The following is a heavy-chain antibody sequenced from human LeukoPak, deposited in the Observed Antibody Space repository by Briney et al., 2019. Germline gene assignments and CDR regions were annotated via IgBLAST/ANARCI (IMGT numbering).Heavy chain of an antibody. CDR1: GLTFSNYA. CDR2: ISGTGDST. J-gene: IGHJ4*02. D-gene: IGHD4-17*01. Sequence: PRGPLRLSCAASGLTFSNYAMTLVRRAPGKGLECVSIISGTGDSTYYADSVKGRFTISRDNSKNTVFLQMDSLRVGDTAAYYCAKGHSDYGTGFDQWGQGTLVTVSS. V-gene: IGHV3-23*01. CDR3: AKGHSDYGTGFDQ.